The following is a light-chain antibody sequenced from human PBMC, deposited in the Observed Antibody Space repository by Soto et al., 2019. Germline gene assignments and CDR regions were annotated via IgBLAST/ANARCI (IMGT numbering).Light chain of an antibody. CDR3: QQRDDWPPWT. J-gene: IGKJ1*01. Sequence: IVLTQSPATVSLSPWERATLSCRATQSVNNYLAWYQQKPGQAPRLLIYHAFNRAPGIPARFSGSGSGTGFTLTISSLEPEDFAVYYCQQRDDWPPWTFGQGTKVDIK. CDR1: QSVNNY. CDR2: HAF. V-gene: IGKV3-11*01.